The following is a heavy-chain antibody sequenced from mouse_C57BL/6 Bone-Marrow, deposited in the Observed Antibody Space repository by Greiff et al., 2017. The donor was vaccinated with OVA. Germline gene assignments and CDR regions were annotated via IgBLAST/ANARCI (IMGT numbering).Heavy chain of an antibody. J-gene: IGHJ1*03. Sequence: VQLQQSGPELVKPGDSVKISCKASGYSFTGYFMNWVMQSHGKSLEWIGRINPYNGDTFYNQKFKGKATLTVDKSSSTAHMELRSLTSEDSAVYYCARNGYLWYFDVWGTGTTVTVSS. D-gene: IGHD2-3*01. V-gene: IGHV1-20*01. CDR2: INPYNGDT. CDR3: ARNGYLWYFDV. CDR1: GYSFTGYF.